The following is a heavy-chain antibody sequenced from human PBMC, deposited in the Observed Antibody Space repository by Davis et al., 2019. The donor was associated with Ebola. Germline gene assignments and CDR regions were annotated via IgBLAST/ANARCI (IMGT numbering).Heavy chain of an antibody. CDR2: FDPEDGKT. J-gene: IGHJ4*02. Sequence: ASVKVSCKVSGYTLTELSIHWVRQAPGRGLEWMGGFDPEDGKTIYARKFQDRFTMTEDKSTNSAYMELGSLRSEDTAVYYCASTYYWGQGTLVTVSS. V-gene: IGHV1-24*01. CDR3: ASTYY. CDR1: GYTLTELS. D-gene: IGHD5/OR15-5a*01.